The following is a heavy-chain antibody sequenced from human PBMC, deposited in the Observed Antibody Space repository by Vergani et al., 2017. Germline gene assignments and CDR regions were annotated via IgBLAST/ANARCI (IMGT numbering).Heavy chain of an antibody. Sequence: QVQLVQSGAEVKKPGSSMKVSCKASGGTFSTYAIGWVRQAPGQGLEWMGGIIPMFGLGNYAQKFQGRVTITADESTSTAYMELSSLISEDTAVYYCARTDGGNSYYYYYYYMDVWGKGTTVTVSS. V-gene: IGHV1-69*01. J-gene: IGHJ6*03. CDR2: IIPMFGLG. CDR3: ARTDGGNSYYYYYYYMDV. D-gene: IGHD4-23*01. CDR1: GGTFSTYA.